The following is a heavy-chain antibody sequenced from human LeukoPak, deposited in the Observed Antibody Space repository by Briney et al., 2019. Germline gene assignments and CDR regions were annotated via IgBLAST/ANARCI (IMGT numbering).Heavy chain of an antibody. CDR1: GGSISSYY. D-gene: IGHD3-22*01. J-gene: IGHJ4*02. CDR2: IYYSGNT. V-gene: IGHV4-59*08. Sequence: PSETLSLTCTVSGGSISSYYWSWIRQPPGKGLEWIGYIYYSGNTNYNPSLKSRVTISIDTSKNQFSLKLTSVTAADTAVYYCARVDYYDNSGYFLFDYWGQGTLVTVSS. CDR3: ARVDYYDNSGYFLFDY.